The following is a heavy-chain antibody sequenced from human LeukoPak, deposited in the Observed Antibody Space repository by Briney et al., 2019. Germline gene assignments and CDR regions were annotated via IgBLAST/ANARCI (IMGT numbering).Heavy chain of an antibody. CDR3: ARTPEGYYYYYYGMDV. J-gene: IGHJ6*02. Sequence: GGSPRLSCAASGFTFSSYAMHWVRQAPGKGLEWVAVISYDGSNKYYADSVKRRFTISRDNSKNTLYLQMNSLRAEDTAVYYCARTPEGYYYYYYGMDVWGQGTTVTVSS. V-gene: IGHV3-30-3*01. CDR2: ISYDGSNK. CDR1: GFTFSSYA.